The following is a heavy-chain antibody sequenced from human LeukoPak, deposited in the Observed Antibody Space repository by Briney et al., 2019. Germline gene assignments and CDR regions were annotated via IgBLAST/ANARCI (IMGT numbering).Heavy chain of an antibody. CDR1: GFTFSDYY. CDR3: ARAKPKNMVRGLIMRRESRYYFDY. CDR2: ISSSGSTI. D-gene: IGHD3-10*01. Sequence: GGSLRLSCAASGFTFSDYYMSWIRQAPGKGLEWVSYISSSGSTIYYADSVKGRFTISRDNSKSTLYIQMNSLRAEDTAVYYCARAKPKNMVRGLIMRRESRYYFDYWGQGTLVTVSS. J-gene: IGHJ4*02. V-gene: IGHV3-11*01.